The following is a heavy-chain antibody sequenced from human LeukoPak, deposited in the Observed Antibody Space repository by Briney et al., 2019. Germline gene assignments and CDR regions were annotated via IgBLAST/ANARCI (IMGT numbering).Heavy chain of an antibody. D-gene: IGHD3-16*02. CDR2: IYPGESDT. J-gene: IGHJ3*02. V-gene: IGHV5-51*01. CDR1: GYSFPNYW. CDR3: ARSRAEKVPVWGSYRHHDAFDI. Sequence: GESLKISRKGSGYSFPNYWICWVRQMPGKSPEGMGIIYPGESDTTYEPSLQGQVTISADKSISTAYLQWSSLKGSDTAMYYCARSRAEKVPVWGSYRHHDAFDIWGQGTRVTVSS.